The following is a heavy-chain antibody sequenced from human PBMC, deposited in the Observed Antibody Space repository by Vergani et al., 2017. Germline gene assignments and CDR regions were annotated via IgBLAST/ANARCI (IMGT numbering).Heavy chain of an antibody. CDR2: IWYDGNNK. V-gene: IGHV3-33*01. D-gene: IGHD1-14*01. J-gene: IGHJ5*02. Sequence: QVQLVESGGGVVQPGRSLRLSCAASGFTFNQYGMHWVRQAPGKGLEWVSVIWYDGNNKQYADSVKGRFTISRDNSKSTMYLQMNSLRDEDTGVYYCARDVRLLYNRFDPWVQGTLVTVSS. CDR3: ARDVRLLYNRFDP. CDR1: GFTFNQYG.